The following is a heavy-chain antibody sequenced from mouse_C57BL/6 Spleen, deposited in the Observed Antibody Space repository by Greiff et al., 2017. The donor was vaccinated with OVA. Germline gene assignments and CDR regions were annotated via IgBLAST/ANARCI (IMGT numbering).Heavy chain of an antibody. J-gene: IGHJ1*03. CDR3: ARRYYYGSSWYFDV. CDR2: INPNNGGT. V-gene: IGHV1-26*01. D-gene: IGHD1-1*01. CDR1: GYTFTDYY. Sequence: VQLQQSGPELVKPGASVKISCKASGYTFTDYYMNWVKQSHGKSLEWIGDINPNNGGTSYNQKFKGKATLTVDKSSSTAYMELRSLTSEDSAVYYCARRYYYGSSWYFDVWGTETTVTVSS.